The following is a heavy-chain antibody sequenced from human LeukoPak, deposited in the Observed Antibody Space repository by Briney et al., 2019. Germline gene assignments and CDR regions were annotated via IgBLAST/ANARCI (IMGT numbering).Heavy chain of an antibody. D-gene: IGHD3-22*01. V-gene: IGHV3-23*01. CDR2: ITASGGST. J-gene: IGHJ4*02. CDR1: GFTFSSSA. Sequence: GGSLRISCAASGFTFSSSAMTWVRQAPGKGLEWVSTITASGGSTYYADFVKGRFTISRDNAKNSLYLQMNSLRAEDTAVYYCARVNPISSGFYAYWGQGTPVTVSS. CDR3: ARVNPISSGFYAY.